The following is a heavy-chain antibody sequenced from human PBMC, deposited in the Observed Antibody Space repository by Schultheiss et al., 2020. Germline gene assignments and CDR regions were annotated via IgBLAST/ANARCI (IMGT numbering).Heavy chain of an antibody. CDR2: IYYSGST. D-gene: IGHD3-10*01. J-gene: IGHJ4*02. CDR1: GGSISSGGYY. V-gene: IGHV4-31*03. CDR3: ARVSLMGGSGSYYPDY. Sequence: LSLTCTVSGGSISSGGYYWSWIRQHPGKGLEWIGYIYYSGSTYYNPSLKSRVTISVDTSKNQFSLKLSSVTAADTAVYYCARVSLMGGSGSYYPDYWGQGTLVTVSS.